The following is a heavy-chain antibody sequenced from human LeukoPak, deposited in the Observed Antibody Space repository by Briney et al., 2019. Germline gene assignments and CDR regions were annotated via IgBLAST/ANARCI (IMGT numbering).Heavy chain of an antibody. J-gene: IGHJ3*02. D-gene: IGHD2-15*01. Sequence: NPSETLSLTRTVSGGSLSSYYWSWIRQPPGKGLEWVGYAYYSGSTNYNPSLKSRVTISVDTSKNQFSLKLSSVTAADTAVYYCAREGVAVLDMKVGAFDIWGQGTMVTVSS. CDR3: AREGVAVLDMKVGAFDI. CDR2: AYYSGST. V-gene: IGHV4-59*01. CDR1: GGSLSSYY.